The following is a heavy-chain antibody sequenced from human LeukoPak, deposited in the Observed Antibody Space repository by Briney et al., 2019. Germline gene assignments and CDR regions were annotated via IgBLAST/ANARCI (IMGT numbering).Heavy chain of an antibody. D-gene: IGHD2-15*01. J-gene: IGHJ6*02. CDR2: MWFDGSNK. CDR1: GFTFSSYG. Sequence: GRPLRLSCAASGFTFSSYGMHWVRQAPGKGLEWVAVMWFDGSNKYYADSVKGRFTISRDNSKNTLYLQMNSLRAEDTAIYYCARVRDIVVVVAATQDYYGMDVWGQGTTVTVSS. CDR3: ARVRDIVVVVAATQDYYGMDV. V-gene: IGHV3-33*01.